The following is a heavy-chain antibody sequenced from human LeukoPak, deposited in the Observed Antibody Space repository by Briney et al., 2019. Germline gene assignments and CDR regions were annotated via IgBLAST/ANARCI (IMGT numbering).Heavy chain of an antibody. D-gene: IGHD2-15*01. CDR1: GGSISSGGYS. CDR3: ASFYYCSGGSCYWNDAFDI. J-gene: IGHJ3*02. V-gene: IGHV4-30-2*01. Sequence: SQTLSLTCAVSGGSISSGGYSWSWIRQPPGKGLEWIGYIYHSGSTYYNPSLKSRVTISVDRSKNQFSLKLSSVTAADTAVYYCASFYYCSGGSCYWNDAFDIWGQGTMVTVSS. CDR2: IYHSGST.